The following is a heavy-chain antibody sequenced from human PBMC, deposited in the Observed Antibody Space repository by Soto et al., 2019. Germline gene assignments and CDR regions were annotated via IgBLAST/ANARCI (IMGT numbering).Heavy chain of an antibody. CDR3: ARDAIGTVSSDTY. CDR2: ISSSSSYI. Sequence: EVQLVESGGGLVKPGGSLRLSWAASGFTFSSYSMNWVRQAPGTGLEWVSSISSSSSYIYYADSVKGRFTISRDNAKNSLYLQMNSLRAEDTAVYYCARDAIGTVSSDTYWGQGTLVTVSS. D-gene: IGHD4-17*01. J-gene: IGHJ4*02. V-gene: IGHV3-21*01. CDR1: GFTFSSYS.